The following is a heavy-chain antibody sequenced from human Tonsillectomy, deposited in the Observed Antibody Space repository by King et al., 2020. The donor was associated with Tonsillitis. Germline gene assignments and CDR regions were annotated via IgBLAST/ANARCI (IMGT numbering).Heavy chain of an antibody. Sequence: VQLVESGGGVVQPARSLRLSCAASGFAFKSFGMHWVRQAPGKGLQWVATISYDASQTYYADSVKGRFTISRDNSENTLFLQMNSLRADDTALYYWATDDPSGPFYHGGQGTLVTVSS. D-gene: IGHD3-22*01. CDR1: GFAFKSFG. CDR3: ATDDPSGPFYH. CDR2: ISYDASQT. J-gene: IGHJ1*01. V-gene: IGHV3-30*03.